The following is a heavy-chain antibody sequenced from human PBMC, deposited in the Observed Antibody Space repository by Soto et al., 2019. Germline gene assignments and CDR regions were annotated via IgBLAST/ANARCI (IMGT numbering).Heavy chain of an antibody. Sequence: QVQLVQSRGEVKKPGASVKVSCKTSGYSFTTYGISWVRQAPGQGLEWMGWISGYNGNTNYAQNLQGRVTMTTDTSTSTAYMELRSLRSDDTAVYYCAREGPAPYYYYGMDVWGKGRTVPVS. J-gene: IGHJ6*04. V-gene: IGHV1-18*01. CDR3: AREGPAPYYYYGMDV. CDR2: ISGYNGNT. CDR1: GYSFTTYG.